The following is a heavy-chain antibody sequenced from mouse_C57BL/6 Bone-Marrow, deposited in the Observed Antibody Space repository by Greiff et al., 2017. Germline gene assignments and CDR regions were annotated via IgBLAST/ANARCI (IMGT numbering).Heavy chain of an antibody. D-gene: IGHD1-1*01. Sequence: EVKLQESGGGLVQPGGSMQLSCAASGFTFSDAWMDWVRQSPEKGLEWVAEIRNKANNHATYYAESVKGRFTISRDDSKSSVYLQMNSLRAEDTGIYYCTRPRAPYYCGPWFAYWGQGTLVTVSA. J-gene: IGHJ3*01. CDR1: GFTFSDAW. V-gene: IGHV6-6*01. CDR2: IRNKANNHAT. CDR3: TRPRAPYYCGPWFAY.